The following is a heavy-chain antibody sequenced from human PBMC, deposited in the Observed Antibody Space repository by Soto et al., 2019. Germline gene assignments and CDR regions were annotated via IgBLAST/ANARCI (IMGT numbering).Heavy chain of an antibody. V-gene: IGHV1-8*01. D-gene: IGHD3-10*01. CDR2: MSPSSGDT. Sequence: QVQLVQSGAEVKEPGASVKVSCRASGYTFANHDINWLRQAAGQGLEWMGWMSPSSGDTGYAQKFQGRVTMTRDTSINTAYVELSSLRSEDTALYYCARGVDAGVDYWGQGTLVTVSS. CDR3: ARGVDAGVDY. CDR1: GYTFANHD. J-gene: IGHJ4*02.